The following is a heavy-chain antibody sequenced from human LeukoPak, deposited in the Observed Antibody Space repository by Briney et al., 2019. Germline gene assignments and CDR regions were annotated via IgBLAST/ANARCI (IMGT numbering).Heavy chain of an antibody. D-gene: IGHD5-12*01. J-gene: IGHJ4*02. Sequence: GASVKVSCKASGGTFSSYAISWVRQAPGQGLEWMGGIIPIFGTANYAQKFQGRVTITADKSTSTAYMELSSLRSEDTAVYYCARGMVDIVATGPFDYWGQGTLVTVSS. CDR1: GGTFSSYA. CDR2: IIPIFGTA. CDR3: ARGMVDIVATGPFDY. V-gene: IGHV1-69*06.